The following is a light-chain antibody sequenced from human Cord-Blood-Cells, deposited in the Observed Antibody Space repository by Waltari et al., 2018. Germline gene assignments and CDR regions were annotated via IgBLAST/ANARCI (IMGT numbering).Light chain of an antibody. Sequence: SELTQDPAVSVALGQTVRITCQGDSLRSYYASWYQHNPGQAPVLVIYGKNNRPSGIPDRFSGSSSGNTASLTITGAQAEDEADYYCNSRDSSGNHWVFGGGTKLTVL. CDR3: NSRDSSGNHWV. CDR1: SLRSYY. J-gene: IGLJ3*02. V-gene: IGLV3-19*01. CDR2: GKN.